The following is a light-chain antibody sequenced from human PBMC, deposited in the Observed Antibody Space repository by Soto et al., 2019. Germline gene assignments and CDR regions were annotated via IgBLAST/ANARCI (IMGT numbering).Light chain of an antibody. J-gene: IGLJ1*01. CDR3: TSFSSSTSLYV. CDR2: QVT. CDR1: TRDIAGYNY. V-gene: IGLV2-14*01. Sequence: QSALTQPASVSGSLGQSITISCTGTTRDIAGYNYISWYQQLPGKAPKLMIYQVTIRPSGISNRFSGSKSGNTVSLTISGLQAEDEADYYCTSFSSSTSLYVFGTGTKV.